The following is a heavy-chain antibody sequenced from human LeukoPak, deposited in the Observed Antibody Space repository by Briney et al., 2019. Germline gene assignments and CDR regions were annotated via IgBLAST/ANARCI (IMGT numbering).Heavy chain of an antibody. CDR3: AKDVSLWFGEGVDY. J-gene: IGHJ4*02. V-gene: IGHV4-59*01. CDR2: IYYSGTT. Sequence: PSETLSLTCTVSGGSISSYYWSWIRQPPGKGLEWSGYIYYSGTTNYNPSLKSRVTISVDTSKNQFSLKLSSVTAADTAVYYCAKDVSLWFGEGVDYWGQGTLVTVSS. D-gene: IGHD3-10*01. CDR1: GGSISSYY.